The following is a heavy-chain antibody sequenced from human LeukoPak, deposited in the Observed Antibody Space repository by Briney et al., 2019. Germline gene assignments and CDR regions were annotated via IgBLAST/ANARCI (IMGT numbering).Heavy chain of an antibody. Sequence: EASVKVSCKASGGTFSSYAISWVRQAPGQGLEWMGGIIPIFGTANYAQKFQGRVTITADESTSTAYMELSSLRSEDTAVYYCASVKDGYDLYYLDYWGQGTLVTVSS. CDR1: GGTFSSYA. V-gene: IGHV1-69*13. CDR2: IIPIFGTA. J-gene: IGHJ4*02. CDR3: ASVKDGYDLYYLDY. D-gene: IGHD5-12*01.